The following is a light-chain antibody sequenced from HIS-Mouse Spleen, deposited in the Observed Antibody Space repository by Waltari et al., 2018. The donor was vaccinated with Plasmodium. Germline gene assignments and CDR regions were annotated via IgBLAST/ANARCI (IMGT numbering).Light chain of an antibody. V-gene: IGLV2-23*01. CDR3: CSYAGSSTYV. Sequence: QSALTQPASVSGSPGQSITISCTGPSRDVGSYNLVSWYQQHPGKAPNCIIYEGGKRPSGVSNRFSGSKSGNPASLTISGLQAEDEADYYCCSYAGSSTYVFGTGTKVTVL. CDR1: SRDVGSYNL. CDR2: EGG. J-gene: IGLJ1*01.